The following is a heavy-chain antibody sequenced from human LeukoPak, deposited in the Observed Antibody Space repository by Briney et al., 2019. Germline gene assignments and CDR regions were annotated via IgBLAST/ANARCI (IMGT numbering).Heavy chain of an antibody. CDR3: ARRGIVGTHDY. CDR1: GGSISSGGYY. Sequence: SQTLSLTCTVSGGSISSGGYYWSWIRQHPGKGLEWIGYIYYSGSTNYNPSLKSRVTISVDTSKNQFSLKLSSVTAADTAVYYCARRGIVGTHDYWGQGTLVTVSS. V-gene: IGHV4-31*03. CDR2: IYYSGST. D-gene: IGHD1-26*01. J-gene: IGHJ4*02.